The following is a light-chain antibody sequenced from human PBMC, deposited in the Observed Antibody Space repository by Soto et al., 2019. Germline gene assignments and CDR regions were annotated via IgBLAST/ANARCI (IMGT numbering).Light chain of an antibody. CDR1: SCSIATNY. Sequence: NFMLTQPHSVSESPGKTLSISCTRSSCSIATNYVQWYQQRPGSAPTTVIYENNQRLSGVPDRFSGSTDGSSNSASLTISGLQTEDEADYYCQSYDSDVVVFGGGTKVTVL. CDR3: QSYDSDVVV. J-gene: IGLJ2*01. CDR2: ENN. V-gene: IGLV6-57*04.